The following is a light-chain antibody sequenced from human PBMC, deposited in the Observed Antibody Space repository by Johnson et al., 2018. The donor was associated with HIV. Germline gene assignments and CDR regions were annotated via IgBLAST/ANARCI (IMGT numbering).Light chain of an antibody. V-gene: IGLV1-51*02. CDR1: SSNIENYF. Sequence: QSVLTQPPSVSAAPGQRVNISCSGNSSNIENYFVSWYQQLPGAAPRLVIYEDNKRPSGIPDRFSGSKSGTSATLGITGLQTGDEADYYCVTWDTSLSIGAVFGTGTKVTVL. J-gene: IGLJ1*01. CDR3: VTWDTSLSIGAV. CDR2: EDN.